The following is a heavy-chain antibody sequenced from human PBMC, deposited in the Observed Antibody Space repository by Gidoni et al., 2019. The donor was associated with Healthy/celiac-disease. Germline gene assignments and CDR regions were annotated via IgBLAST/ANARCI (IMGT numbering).Heavy chain of an antibody. J-gene: IGHJ5*02. Sequence: EVRLLESGGGLVQPGGSLRLSCAASGCTFSSYAMGWVRQAPGKGLEWVSAISGSGGSTYYADSVKGRFTISRDNSKNTLYLQMNSLRAEDTAVYYCAKEEWIIMGWFDPWGQGTLVTVSS. CDR1: GCTFSSYA. CDR3: AKEEWIIMGWFDP. D-gene: IGHD3-10*01. CDR2: ISGSGGST. V-gene: IGHV3-23*01.